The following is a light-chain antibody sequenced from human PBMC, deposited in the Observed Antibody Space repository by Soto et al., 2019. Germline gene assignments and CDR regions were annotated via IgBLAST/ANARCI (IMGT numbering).Light chain of an antibody. CDR1: SSDVGGYTY. V-gene: IGLV2-8*01. Sequence: QSVLTQPPSASGSLGQSVTISCTGTSSDVGGYTYVSWYQQHPGKAPKLMIYEVSQRPSGVPDRFSGSKSGNTASLTVSGLQAEDEADYYCSSYAGSNNYVFGGGTKLTVL. J-gene: IGLJ3*02. CDR3: SSYAGSNNYV. CDR2: EVS.